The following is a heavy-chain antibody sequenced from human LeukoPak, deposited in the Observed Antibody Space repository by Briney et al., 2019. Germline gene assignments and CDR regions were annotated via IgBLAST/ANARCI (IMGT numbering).Heavy chain of an antibody. CDR1: GGSISSYY. Sequence: PSETLSLTCTVSGGSISSYYWSWIRQPAGKGLEWIGRIYTSGSTNYNPSLKTRVPMSVDTSKNQFSLKLSSVTAADTAVYYCARSLRSITIFGVVTSFDYWGQGTLVTVSS. J-gene: IGHJ4*02. CDR3: ARSLRSITIFGVVTSFDY. D-gene: IGHD3-3*01. CDR2: IYTSGST. V-gene: IGHV4-4*07.